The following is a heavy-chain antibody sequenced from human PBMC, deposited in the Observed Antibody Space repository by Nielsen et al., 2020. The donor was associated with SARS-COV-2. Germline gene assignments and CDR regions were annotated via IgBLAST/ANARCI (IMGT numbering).Heavy chain of an antibody. D-gene: IGHD2-21*01. V-gene: IGHV4-59*12. CDR3: AREAYSTRTFDY. CDR1: GGSINSYY. Sequence: SETLSLTCTVSGGSINSYYWSWIRQPPGKGLEWIGYIYYSGSTNYNPSLKSRVTISVDTSKNQFSLTLTSVTAADTAVYYCAREAYSTRTFDYWGLGTLVTVSS. CDR2: IYYSGST. J-gene: IGHJ4*02.